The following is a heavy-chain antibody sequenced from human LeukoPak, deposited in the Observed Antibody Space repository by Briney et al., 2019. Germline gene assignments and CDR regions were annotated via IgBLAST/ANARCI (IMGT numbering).Heavy chain of an antibody. Sequence: GGSLRLSCAASEFTFNSYWMSWVRQAPGKGLEWVANIKQDGGQIYYLDSVKGRFTVSRDNAKNSLYLQMNSLRAEDTAVYYCAKSGSYYRFDYWGQGTLVTVSS. V-gene: IGHV3-7*01. D-gene: IGHD1-26*01. CDR2: IKQDGGQI. J-gene: IGHJ4*02. CDR3: AKSGSYYRFDY. CDR1: EFTFNSYW.